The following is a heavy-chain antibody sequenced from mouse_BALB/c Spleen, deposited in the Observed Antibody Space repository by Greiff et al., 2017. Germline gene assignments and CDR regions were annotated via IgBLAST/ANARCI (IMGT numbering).Heavy chain of an antibody. D-gene: IGHD2-14*01. V-gene: IGHV5-17*02. CDR2: ISSGSSTI. CDR3: ARYDWYFDV. J-gene: IGHJ1*01. CDR1: GFTFSSFG. Sequence: VQLKESGGGLVQPGGSRKLSCAASGFTFSSFGMHWVRQAPEKGLEWVAYISSGSSTIYYADTVKGRFTISRDNPKNTLFLQMTSLRSEDTAMYYCARYDWYFDVWGAGTTVTVSS.